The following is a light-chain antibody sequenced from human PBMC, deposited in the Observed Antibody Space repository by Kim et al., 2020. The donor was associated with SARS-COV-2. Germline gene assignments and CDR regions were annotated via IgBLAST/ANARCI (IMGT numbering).Light chain of an antibody. Sequence: SITISCIGSSSDVVCYKSVSWYQHHPGKAPKLVVFDVSKRPSCVSIRFSVSNSGSTASLTFSGLQSDDEADYYCSSYTRSSTLIFGGGTKLTVL. CDR2: DVS. CDR3: SSYTRSSTLI. V-gene: IGLV2-14*03. CDR1: SSDVVCYKS. J-gene: IGLJ2*01.